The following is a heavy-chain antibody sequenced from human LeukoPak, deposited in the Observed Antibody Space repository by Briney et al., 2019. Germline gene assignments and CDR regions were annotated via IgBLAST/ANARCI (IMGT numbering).Heavy chain of an antibody. Sequence: SEALSLTCTVYGGSFSPYYWNWIRQPPGKGLEWIGEINHRGSTTYNPSLKSRVTISLDTSKNQFSLKLSSVTAADTAVYYCARDELGDSFDIWGQGTMVTVSS. CDR3: ARDELGDSFDI. J-gene: IGHJ3*02. D-gene: IGHD2-21*02. CDR1: GGSFSPYY. CDR2: INHRGST. V-gene: IGHV4-34*01.